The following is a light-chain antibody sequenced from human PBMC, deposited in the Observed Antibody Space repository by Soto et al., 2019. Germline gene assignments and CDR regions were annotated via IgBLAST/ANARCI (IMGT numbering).Light chain of an antibody. Sequence: EIVMTQSPATLAVSPGDTATLSCRASQSLGGNLAWYQQKPGQGPRLLIFRASSRATGVPARFSASGSGTEFTLTISGLQSDDFAIYYCQQYSNWPPWTFGPGTKVEIK. CDR2: RAS. CDR3: QQYSNWPPWT. V-gene: IGKV3-15*01. J-gene: IGKJ1*01. CDR1: QSLGGN.